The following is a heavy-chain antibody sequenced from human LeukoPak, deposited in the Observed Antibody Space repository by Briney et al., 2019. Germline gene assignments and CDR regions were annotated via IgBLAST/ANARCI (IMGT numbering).Heavy chain of an antibody. J-gene: IGHJ4*02. CDR3: ARASGSSGYYPDY. Sequence: GSLRLSCAASGFTFSTYAMSWIRQPPGKGLEWIGEINHSGSTNYNPSLKSRVTISVDTSKNQFSLKLSSVTAADTAVYYCARASGSSGYYPDYWGQGTLVTVSS. CDR2: INHSGST. V-gene: IGHV4-34*01. D-gene: IGHD3-22*01. CDR1: GFTFSTYA.